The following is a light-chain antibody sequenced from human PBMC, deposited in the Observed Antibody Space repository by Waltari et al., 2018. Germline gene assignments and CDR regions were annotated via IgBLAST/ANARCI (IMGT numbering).Light chain of an antibody. Sequence: DMQMKQSPSSLSSSVGDRITISCRASQNINTYINWYQQKPGKATKLLIYAAINLQSGVPARFRGSGSGTDFSLTISSLQPEDSATYYCQQTYSTSLFGQGTKLEIK. CDR2: AAI. J-gene: IGKJ2*01. CDR3: QQTYSTSL. CDR1: QNINTY. V-gene: IGKV1-39*01.